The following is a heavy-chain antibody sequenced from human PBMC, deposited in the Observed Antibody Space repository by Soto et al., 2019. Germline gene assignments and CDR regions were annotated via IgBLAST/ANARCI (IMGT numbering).Heavy chain of an antibody. J-gene: IGHJ5*02. D-gene: IGHD3-10*01. Sequence: QVQLVQSGAEVKKPGASVKVSCKASGYTFTSYGISWVRQAPGQGLEWMGWISAYNGNTNYAQKLQGRVTMTTDTSTSTAYMELRSLSSDDTAVYYCARVWVTMVRGVITYGSQGWWFDPWGQGTLVTVSS. V-gene: IGHV1-18*01. CDR2: ISAYNGNT. CDR1: GYTFTSYG. CDR3: ARVWVTMVRGVITYGSQGWWFDP.